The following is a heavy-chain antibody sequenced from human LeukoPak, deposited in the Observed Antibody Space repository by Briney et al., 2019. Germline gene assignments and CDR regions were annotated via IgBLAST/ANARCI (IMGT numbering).Heavy chain of an antibody. V-gene: IGHV4-59*08. Sequence: SETLSLTCTVSGSSINNNFWTWIRQPPGQGLEWIGHIYSTGSANYNPSLKSRVLISGDTSKNQISLKLTSVTAADTAVYFCARHRDYYDTWGQGTLVTVSS. CDR1: GSSINNNF. J-gene: IGHJ4*02. D-gene: IGHD3-22*01. CDR2: IYSTGSA. CDR3: ARHRDYYDT.